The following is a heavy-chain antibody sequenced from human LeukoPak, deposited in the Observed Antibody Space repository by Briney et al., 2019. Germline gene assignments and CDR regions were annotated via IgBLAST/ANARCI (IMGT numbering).Heavy chain of an antibody. V-gene: IGHV3-30-3*01. CDR3: ARVGPAVAGQNLDY. Sequence: GGSLRLSCAASGFTFSSYAMHWVRQAPGKGLEWVAVISYDGSNKYYADSVKGRFTISRDNSKNTLYLQMNSLRAEDTAVYYCARVGPAVAGQNLDYWGQGTLVTVSS. CDR1: GFTFSSYA. CDR2: ISYDGSNK. J-gene: IGHJ4*02. D-gene: IGHD6-19*01.